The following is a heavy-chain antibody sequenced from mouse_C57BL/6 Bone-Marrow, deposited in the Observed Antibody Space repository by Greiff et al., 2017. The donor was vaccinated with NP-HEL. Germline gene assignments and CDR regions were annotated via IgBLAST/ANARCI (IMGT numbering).Heavy chain of an antibody. V-gene: IGHV3-1*01. CDR3: ARGGTTVVADWYFDV. D-gene: IGHD1-1*01. CDR1: GYSITSGYD. CDR2: ISYSGST. Sequence: EVQLVESGPGMVKPSQSLSLTCTVTGYSITSGYDWHWIRHFPGNKLEWMGYISYSGSTNYNPSLKSRISITHDTSKNHFFLKLNSVTTEDTATYYCARGGTTVVADWYFDVWGTGTTVTVSS. J-gene: IGHJ1*03.